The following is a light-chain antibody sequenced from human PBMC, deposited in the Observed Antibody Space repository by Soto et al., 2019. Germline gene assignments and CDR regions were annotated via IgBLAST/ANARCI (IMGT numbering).Light chain of an antibody. CDR3: QQYGSSPLT. V-gene: IGKV3-15*01. CDR1: QSVGNN. Sequence: EIVMTQSPVTLSVSPGERVTLSCRASQSVGNNLACHQQKPGQAPRLLIYGASTRATGLPARFSGSGSGTDFTLTISRLEPEDFAVYFCQQYGSSPLTFGGGTKVDIK. CDR2: GAS. J-gene: IGKJ4*01.